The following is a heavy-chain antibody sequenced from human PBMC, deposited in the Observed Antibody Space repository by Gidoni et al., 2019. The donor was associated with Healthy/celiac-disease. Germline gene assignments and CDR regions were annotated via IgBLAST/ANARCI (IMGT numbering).Heavy chain of an antibody. CDR1: GGTFSSYA. CDR3: ARAVGYCSSTSCLYYYGMDV. Sequence: QVQLVQSGAEVKTPGSSVKVSCKASGGTFSSYAISWVRQAPGQGLEWMGGIIPIFGTANYAQKFQGRVTITADESTSTAYMELSSLRSEDTAVYYCARAVGYCSSTSCLYYYGMDVWGQGTTVTVSS. CDR2: IIPIFGTA. V-gene: IGHV1-69*01. D-gene: IGHD2-2*01. J-gene: IGHJ6*02.